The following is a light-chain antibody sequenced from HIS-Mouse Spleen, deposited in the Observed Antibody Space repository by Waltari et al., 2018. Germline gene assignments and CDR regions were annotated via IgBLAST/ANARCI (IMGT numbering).Light chain of an antibody. CDR3: GTWDSSLSAWV. J-gene: IGLJ3*02. CDR1: SPNIGNNY. V-gene: IGLV1-51*01. CDR2: DNN. Sequence: QSVLTQPPSVSAAPGPKVTIPCSGSSPNIGNNYVSWYQQLPGTAPKLLIYDNNKRPSGIPDRFSGSKSGTSATLGITGLQTGDEADYYCGTWDSSLSAWVFGGGTKLTVL.